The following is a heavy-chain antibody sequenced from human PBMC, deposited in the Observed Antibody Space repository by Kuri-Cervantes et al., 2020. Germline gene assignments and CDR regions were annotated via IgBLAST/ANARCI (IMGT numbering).Heavy chain of an antibody. CDR3: ARDLRPYYGSGSYYNGDPAY. Sequence: ASVKVSCKASGYTFTGYYLHWVRQAPGQGLEWMGWINPNSGGTNYAQKFQGWVTMTRDTSISTAYMELSRLRFDDTAVYYCARDLRPYYGSGSYYNGDPAYWGQGTLVTVSS. CDR2: INPNSGGT. J-gene: IGHJ4*02. D-gene: IGHD3-10*01. CDR1: GYTFTGYY. V-gene: IGHV1-2*04.